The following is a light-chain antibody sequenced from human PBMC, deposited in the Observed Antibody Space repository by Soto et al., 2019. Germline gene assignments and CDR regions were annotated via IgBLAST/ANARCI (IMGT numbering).Light chain of an antibody. J-gene: IGKJ4*01. CDR3: QQFNYWPPLT. CDR1: QSVSSN. Sequence: EIVMTQSPATLSVTPGERATLSCRASQSVSSNLAWYQQKPGQAPRLLMFNASTRATGIPARFRGSGSGTEFTLTITSLQSEDFAVYYCQQFNYWPPLTFGGGTKVEIK. V-gene: IGKV3-15*01. CDR2: NAS.